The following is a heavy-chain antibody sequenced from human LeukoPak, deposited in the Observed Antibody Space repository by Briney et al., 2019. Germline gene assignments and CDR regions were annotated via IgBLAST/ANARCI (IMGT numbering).Heavy chain of an antibody. D-gene: IGHD3-22*01. Sequence: GGSLRLSCAASGFTFRSYAMSWVRQAPGKGLEWVSAISGSGGSTYYADSVKGRFTISRDNSKNTLYLQMNSMRAEDTAVYYCAKGHYYDSLTDYYFAYWGQRRLVTVSS. J-gene: IGHJ4*02. V-gene: IGHV3-23*01. CDR3: AKGHYYDSLTDYYFAY. CDR1: GFTFRSYA. CDR2: ISGSGGST.